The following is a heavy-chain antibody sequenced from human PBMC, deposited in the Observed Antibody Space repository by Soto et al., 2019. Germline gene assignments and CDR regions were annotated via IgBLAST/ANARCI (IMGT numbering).Heavy chain of an antibody. CDR3: ARDPGYSDGYN. J-gene: IGHJ4*02. D-gene: IGHD5-18*01. CDR2: INAGNGNT. Sequence: QVQLVQSGAEVKKPGASVKVSCKASGYTFTSYAMHWVRQAPGQRLEWMGWINAGNGNTKYSQKLQGRVTITRDTSAGTADMELSSRRSEDTAVYYCARDPGYSDGYNWGQGTLVTVSS. V-gene: IGHV1-3*01. CDR1: GYTFTSYA.